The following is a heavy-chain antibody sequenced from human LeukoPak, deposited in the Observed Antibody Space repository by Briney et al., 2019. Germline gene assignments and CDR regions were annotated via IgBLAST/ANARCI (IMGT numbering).Heavy chain of an antibody. CDR3: ARRLPSYSSSWYWFDP. D-gene: IGHD6-13*01. CDR2: ICPGDSDT. V-gene: IGHV5-51*01. J-gene: IGHJ5*02. Sequence: GESLKISCKGSGYSFTSYWIGWVRQMPGKGLEWMGIICPGDSDTRYSPSFQGQVTISADKSISTAYLQWSSLKASDTAMYYCARRLPSYSSSWYWFDPWGQGTLVTVSS. CDR1: GYSFTSYW.